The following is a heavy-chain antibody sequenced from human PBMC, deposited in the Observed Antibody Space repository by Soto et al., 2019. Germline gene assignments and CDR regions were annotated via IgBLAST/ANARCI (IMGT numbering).Heavy chain of an antibody. CDR3: ARDGSGWSRDY. CDR1: GFTFSICS. CDR2: ISSSSDYI. V-gene: IGHV3-21*01. D-gene: IGHD6-19*01. J-gene: IGHJ4*02. Sequence: GGSLRLSCAASGFTFSICSMNWVRLAPGKGLEWVSSISSSSDYIYYADSVKGRFTISRNNAENSLYLQMNSLGAEDTAVYSCARDGSGWSRDYWGQGTLVTVSS.